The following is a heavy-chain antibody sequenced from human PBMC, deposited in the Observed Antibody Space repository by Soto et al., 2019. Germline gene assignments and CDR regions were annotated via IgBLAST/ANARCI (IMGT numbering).Heavy chain of an antibody. Sequence: EVQLLESGGGLVQPGGSLRLSCAASGFTFSSYAMSWVRQAPGEGLEWVSAISGSGGITYYADSVKGRFTISRDNSKNTLYLHMNSLRAEDTAVYYCARPKFNWNDIEVYYYGMDVWGQGTKVTVSS. CDR2: ISGSGGIT. J-gene: IGHJ6*02. D-gene: IGHD1-1*01. CDR3: ARPKFNWNDIEVYYYGMDV. CDR1: GFTFSSYA. V-gene: IGHV3-23*01.